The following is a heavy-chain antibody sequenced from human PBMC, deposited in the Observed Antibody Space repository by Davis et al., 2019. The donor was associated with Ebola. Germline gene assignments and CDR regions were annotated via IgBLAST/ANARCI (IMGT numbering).Heavy chain of an antibody. CDR1: GVSISSSSYY. Sequence: MPSETLSLTCAVSGVSISSSSYYWGWIRQPPGKGLEWIGSIYFSGSTYYNPSLKSRVTISVDTSKNQFSLKLTSMTAADTALYYCANTYGDFGPWAFDIWGQGTMVTVSS. CDR2: IYFSGST. D-gene: IGHD4-17*01. J-gene: IGHJ3*02. CDR3: ANTYGDFGPWAFDI. V-gene: IGHV4-39*01.